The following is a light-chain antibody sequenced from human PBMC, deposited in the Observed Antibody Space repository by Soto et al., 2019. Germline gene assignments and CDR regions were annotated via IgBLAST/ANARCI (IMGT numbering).Light chain of an antibody. Sequence: DIQMTQSPSTLSASVGDRVTITCRASQSISTWLAWYQQKPGKAPKFLMYKASSLESGVPSRFSGSGSGTEFTLTISSLQPDDFATYYCQQYRSYMWTFGQGTKVEI. CDR2: KAS. CDR3: QQYRSYMWT. V-gene: IGKV1-5*03. CDR1: QSISTW. J-gene: IGKJ1*01.